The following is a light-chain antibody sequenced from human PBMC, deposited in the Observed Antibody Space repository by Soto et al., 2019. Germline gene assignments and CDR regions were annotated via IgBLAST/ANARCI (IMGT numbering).Light chain of an antibody. CDR2: GNS. V-gene: IGLV1-40*01. Sequence: QSVLTQPPSVSGASGQRVTISCTGSSSNIGAGYDVHWYQQLPGTAPKLLIYGNSNRPSGVPDRFFGSKSGTSASLAITGLQAEDEADYYCQSYDSSLSHVFGTGTKLIVL. J-gene: IGLJ1*01. CDR1: SSNIGAGYD. CDR3: QSYDSSLSHV.